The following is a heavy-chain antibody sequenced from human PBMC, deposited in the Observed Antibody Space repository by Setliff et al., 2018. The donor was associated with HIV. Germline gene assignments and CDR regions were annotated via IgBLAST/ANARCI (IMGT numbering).Heavy chain of an antibody. CDR3: ARGSFFGDYGNYYYYALDV. D-gene: IGHD4-17*01. CDR1: GYTFTSYD. J-gene: IGHJ6*02. V-gene: IGHV1-8*01. Sequence: ASVKVSCKASGYTFTSYDINWVRQATGQGLEWMAWINPNSGNIDYAQEFQGRVTMTKNTSISTAYLELSSLRSEDTAVYYCARGSFFGDYGNYYYYALDVWGQGTTVTVSS. CDR2: INPNSGNI.